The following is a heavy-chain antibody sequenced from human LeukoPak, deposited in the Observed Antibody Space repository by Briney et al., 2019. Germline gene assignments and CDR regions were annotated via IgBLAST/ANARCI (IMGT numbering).Heavy chain of an antibody. Sequence: SETLSLTCAVSGGSISTGNWWSWVRQSPDKGLEWIGEIYHSGSSNFNPSLKSRVTMSIDNSKHHFSLSLTSVTAADTAVYYCAREGSRRLYMDVWGRGTTVTVSS. V-gene: IGHV4-4*02. D-gene: IGHD6-25*01. CDR3: AREGSRRLYMDV. J-gene: IGHJ6*03. CDR2: IYHSGSS. CDR1: GGSISTGNW.